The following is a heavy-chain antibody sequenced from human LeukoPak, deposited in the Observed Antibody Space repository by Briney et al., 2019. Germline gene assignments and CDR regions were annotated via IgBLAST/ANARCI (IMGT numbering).Heavy chain of an antibody. D-gene: IGHD1-20*01. J-gene: IGHJ5*02. CDR3: ARSHLNWNEPPFNL. CDR2: INNEGSDT. CDR1: GLTFSNHW. V-gene: IGHV3-74*01. Sequence: PGGSLRLSCVVSGLTFSNHWMHWVRHAPGKGLVWVSHINNEGSDTKYADPVKGRFTISRDNGKNTVYLQMNSLRADDAAVYYCARSHLNWNEPPFNLWGQGTLVAVFS.